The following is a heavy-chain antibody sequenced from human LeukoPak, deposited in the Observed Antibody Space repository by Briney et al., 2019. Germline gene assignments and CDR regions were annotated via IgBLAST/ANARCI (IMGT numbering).Heavy chain of an antibody. CDR2: ISAVNGDI. Sequence: ASVKASCKASGYTFTGYFIHWVRQAPGQGLEWMGWISAVNGDINYAQNFQGRVTMTTDTSTSTAYMELRSLTSGDTAVYYCAKDYNYIIDYWGQGTLVTVSS. D-gene: IGHD5-24*01. CDR3: AKDYNYIIDY. CDR1: GYTFTGYF. V-gene: IGHV1-18*04. J-gene: IGHJ4*02.